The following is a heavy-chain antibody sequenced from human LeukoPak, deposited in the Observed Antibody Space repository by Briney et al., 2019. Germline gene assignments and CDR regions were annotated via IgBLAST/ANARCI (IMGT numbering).Heavy chain of an antibody. V-gene: IGHV3-13*01. Sequence: QTGGSLRLSCAASGFTFSSYDMHWVRQATGKGLEWVSAIGTAGDTYYPGSVKGRFSISRENAKNSLYLQMNCLRAGDTAVYFRARRLHGDAFDIWGQGTMVTVSP. D-gene: IGHD5-12*01. CDR2: IGTAGDT. CDR3: ARRLHGDAFDI. CDR1: GFTFSSYD. J-gene: IGHJ3*02.